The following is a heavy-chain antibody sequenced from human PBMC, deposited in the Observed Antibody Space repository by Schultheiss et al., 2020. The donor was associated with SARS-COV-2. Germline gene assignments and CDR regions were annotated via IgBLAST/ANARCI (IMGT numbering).Heavy chain of an antibody. V-gene: IGHV4-59*12. CDR1: GGSISSYY. J-gene: IGHJ6*03. CDR2: IYYSGST. Sequence: SETLSLTCTVSGGSISSYYWSWIRQPPGKGLEWIGYIYYSGSTNYNPSLKSRVTISVDKSKNQFSLKLSSVTAADTAVYYCAREVEDIVVVVAAAHYYYYMDVWGKGTTVTVSS. CDR3: AREVEDIVVVVAAAHYYYYMDV. D-gene: IGHD2-15*01.